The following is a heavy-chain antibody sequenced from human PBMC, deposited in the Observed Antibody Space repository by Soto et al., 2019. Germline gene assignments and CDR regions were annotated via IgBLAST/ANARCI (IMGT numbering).Heavy chain of an antibody. V-gene: IGHV4-30-2*01. J-gene: IGHJ4*02. CDR1: GGSISSGGYS. CDR2: IYHSGST. CDR3: ATDPLPYYGDHLNYFNY. Sequence: PSETLSLTCAVSGGSISSGGYSWSWIRQPPGKGLEWIGYIYHSGSTYYNPSLKSRVTISVDRSKNQFSLKLSSVTAEDTAVYYCATDPLPYYGDHLNYFNYWGRGTLVTVSS. D-gene: IGHD4-17*01.